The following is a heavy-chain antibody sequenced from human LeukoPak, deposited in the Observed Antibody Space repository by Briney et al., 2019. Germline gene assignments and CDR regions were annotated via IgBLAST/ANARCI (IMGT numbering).Heavy chain of an antibody. V-gene: IGHV3-64*01. D-gene: IGHD3-10*01. Sequence: GGSLRLSSAASGFTFSSYAMHWVRQAPGKGLEYVSAMSSNGGTTDYANSVKGRFTISRDNSKNALYLQMGSLRAEDMAVYYCARVGDLRPFDYWGQGTLVTVSS. CDR2: MSSNGGTT. CDR1: GFTFSSYA. J-gene: IGHJ4*02. CDR3: ARVGDLRPFDY.